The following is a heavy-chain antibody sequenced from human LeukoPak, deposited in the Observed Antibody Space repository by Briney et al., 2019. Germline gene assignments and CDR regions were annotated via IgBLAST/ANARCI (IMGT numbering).Heavy chain of an antibody. CDR2: IKQDGSEK. J-gene: IGHJ4*02. V-gene: IGHV3-7*01. CDR3: ARLSEMLRGPEVIYYFEH. Sequence: PGGSLRLSCAASGFTFSSYWMSWVRQAPGKGLEWVANIKQDGSEKYYVDSVKGRFTISRDNAKNSVYLQMNSLRAEDTAVYYCARLSEMLRGPEVIYYFEHWGQGTLVIVSS. D-gene: IGHD3-10*01. CDR1: GFTFSSYW.